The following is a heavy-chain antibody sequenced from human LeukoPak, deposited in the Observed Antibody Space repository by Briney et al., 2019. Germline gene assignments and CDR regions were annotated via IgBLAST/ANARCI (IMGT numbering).Heavy chain of an antibody. D-gene: IGHD5-12*01. CDR3: TTKVIRGNSGDDYDD. J-gene: IGHJ4*02. Sequence: GGSLRLSCAVSGVTFSSYGMHWVRQAPGKGLEWVALISSDGNDKLYGDSVKGRFTTSRDDSKSTLYLQMNSLRAEDTAVYYCTTKVIRGNSGDDYDDWGQGTLVTVST. V-gene: IGHV3-30*03. CDR2: ISSDGNDK. CDR1: GVTFSSYG.